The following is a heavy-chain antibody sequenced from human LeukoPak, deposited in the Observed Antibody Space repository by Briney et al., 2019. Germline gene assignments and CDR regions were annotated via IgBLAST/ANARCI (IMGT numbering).Heavy chain of an antibody. CDR2: ISSDGSIK. D-gene: IGHD4-23*01. CDR1: KFTFSHYG. V-gene: IGHV3-30*03. J-gene: IGHJ4*02. CDR3: ARGDYGGNSAGFGYPYDY. Sequence: GGSLRLSCTASKFTFSHYGMQWVRQAPGKGLEWVAVISSDGSIKVYADSVKGRFTISRDNSKNTLYLQMNSQRAEDTAVYYCARGDYGGNSAGFGYPYDYWGQGTLVTVSS.